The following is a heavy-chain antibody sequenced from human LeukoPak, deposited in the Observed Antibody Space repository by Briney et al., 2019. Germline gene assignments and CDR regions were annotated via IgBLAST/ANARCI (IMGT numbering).Heavy chain of an antibody. CDR2: IIPIFGTA. CDR3: ASGGVRGYVPDY. CDR1: GGTFSSYA. V-gene: IGHV1-69*13. Sequence: SVKVSCKASGGTFSSYAISWVRQAPGQGLEWMGGIIPIFGTANYAQKFQGRVTITADESTSTAYMELSSLRSEDTAVYYCASGGVRGYVPDYWGQGTLVTVSS. J-gene: IGHJ4*02. D-gene: IGHD3-10*01.